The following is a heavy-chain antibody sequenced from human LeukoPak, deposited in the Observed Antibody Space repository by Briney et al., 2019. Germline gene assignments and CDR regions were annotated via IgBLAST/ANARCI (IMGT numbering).Heavy chain of an antibody. D-gene: IGHD3-16*01. CDR2: IRASGIT. V-gene: IGHV4-4*07. Sequence: SETLSLTCTVPGDSIGGYYWSWIRQPAGKRREWIGRIRASGITNYNPSLGGRVTMSVDTSKNHFSLNLTSVTAADTAVYHCARNLGYNWFGPWGQGTLVTVSS. CDR1: GDSIGGYY. J-gene: IGHJ5*02. CDR3: ARNLGYNWFGP.